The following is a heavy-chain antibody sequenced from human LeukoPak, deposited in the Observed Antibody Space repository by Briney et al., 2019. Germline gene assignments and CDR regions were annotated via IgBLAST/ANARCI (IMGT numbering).Heavy chain of an antibody. CDR1: GFTFSSYE. D-gene: IGHD3-22*01. CDR3: ARDLPYYDTSGYYGY. CDR2: ISSSGSTR. J-gene: IGHJ4*02. Sequence: GGSLRLSCAASGFTFSSYEMNWVRQAPGKGLEWVSYISSSGSTRYYADSVKGRFTISRDNAKNSLYLQMNSLRAEGTAVYFCARDLPYYDTSGYYGYWGQGTLVTVSS. V-gene: IGHV3-48*03.